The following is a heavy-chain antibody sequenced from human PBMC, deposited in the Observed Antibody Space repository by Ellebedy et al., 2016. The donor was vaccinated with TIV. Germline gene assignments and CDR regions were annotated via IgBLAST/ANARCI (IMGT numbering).Heavy chain of an antibody. Sequence: GGSLRLXXAASGFTFSYYGMNWVRQPVRQPAGKGLEWISYIVGTGTTTYYADSVKGRFTISRDNAKNSLFLHMNSLRAEDTAVYYCARDGSIAVDGTSDYWGQGTLVTVSS. CDR2: IVGTGTTT. D-gene: IGHD6-19*01. CDR3: ARDGSIAVDGTSDY. V-gene: IGHV3-48*01. J-gene: IGHJ4*02. CDR1: GFTFSYYG.